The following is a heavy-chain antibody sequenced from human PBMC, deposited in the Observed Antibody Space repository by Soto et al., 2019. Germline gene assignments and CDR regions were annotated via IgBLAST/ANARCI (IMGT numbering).Heavy chain of an antibody. CDR3: AKDKRVAARSGELDY. D-gene: IGHD6-6*01. J-gene: IGHJ4*02. CDR1: GLIFSSYG. V-gene: IGHV3-30*18. Sequence: QVQLVESGGGVVQPGRSLRLSCAASGLIFSSYGMHWVRQAPGKGLEWVAVISYDGSNKYYADSVKGRFTISRDNSRNTLYLQMSSLRPEDTAVYYCAKDKRVAARSGELDYWGQGTLVTVSS. CDR2: ISYDGSNK.